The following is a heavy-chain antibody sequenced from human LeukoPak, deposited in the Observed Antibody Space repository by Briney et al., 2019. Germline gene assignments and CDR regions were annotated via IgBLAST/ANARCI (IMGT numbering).Heavy chain of an antibody. V-gene: IGHV4-39*07. Sequence: PSETLSLTCTVSGGSISSSSYYWGWIRQPPGKGLEWIGSIYYSGSTYYNPSLKSRVTISVDTSKNQFSLKLSSVTAADTAVYYCARDRMNMITQPPYYFDYWGQGTLVTVSS. CDR3: ARDRMNMITQPPYYFDY. D-gene: IGHD3-16*01. J-gene: IGHJ4*02. CDR1: GGSISSSSYY. CDR2: IYYSGST.